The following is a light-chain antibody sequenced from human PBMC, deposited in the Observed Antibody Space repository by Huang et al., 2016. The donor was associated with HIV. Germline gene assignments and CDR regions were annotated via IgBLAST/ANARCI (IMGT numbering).Light chain of an antibody. CDR1: QSISSY. Sequence: DIQMTQSPSSLSASVEDRVTITFRASQSISSYLNWYQQKPGKAPKLLIYAASSLQSGVPSRFSGSGSGTDFTLTISSLQPEDFATYYCQQSYSTPWTFGQGTKVEIK. J-gene: IGKJ1*01. V-gene: IGKV1-39*01. CDR2: AAS. CDR3: QQSYSTPWT.